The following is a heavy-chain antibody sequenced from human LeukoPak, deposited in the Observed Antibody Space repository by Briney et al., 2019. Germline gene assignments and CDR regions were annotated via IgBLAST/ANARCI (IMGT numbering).Heavy chain of an antibody. CDR1: GGSISSYY. J-gene: IGHJ4*02. CDR2: IYYSGST. Sequence: KTSETLSLTCTVSGGSISSYYWSWIRQPPGKGLEWIGYIYYSGSTNYNPSLKSRVTISVDTSKNQFSLKLSSVTAADTAVYYCARARIYSSGFDFDYWGQGTLVTVSS. D-gene: IGHD3-22*01. CDR3: ARARIYSSGFDFDY. V-gene: IGHV4-59*01.